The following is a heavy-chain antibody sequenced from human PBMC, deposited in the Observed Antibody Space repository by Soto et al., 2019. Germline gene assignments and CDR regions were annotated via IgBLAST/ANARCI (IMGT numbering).Heavy chain of an antibody. CDR3: ARHVGIVATDRDYYGMDV. CDR2: IYPGDSDT. V-gene: IGHV5-51*01. Sequence: PGESLKISCKGSGYSFTSYWIGWVRQMPGKGLEWMGIIYPGDSDTRYSPSFQGQVTISADKSISTAYLQWSSLKASDTAMYYCARHVGIVATDRDYYGMDVWGQGTTVTVSS. J-gene: IGHJ6*02. D-gene: IGHD5-12*01. CDR1: GYSFTSYW.